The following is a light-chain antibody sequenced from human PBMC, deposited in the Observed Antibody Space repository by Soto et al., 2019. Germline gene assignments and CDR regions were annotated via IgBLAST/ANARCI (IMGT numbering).Light chain of an antibody. CDR2: EVS. CDR3: TSYTTSSSTYV. J-gene: IGLJ1*01. Sequence: QSVLTQPASVSGSPGQSITISCTGTSSDVGDYNYVSWYQQHPGKAPKLMIFEVSNRPSGGSNRFSGSKSGNTASLNISGLQAEDEDDYYCTSYTTSSSTYVFGTGTKLTVL. CDR1: SSDVGDYNY. V-gene: IGLV2-14*01.